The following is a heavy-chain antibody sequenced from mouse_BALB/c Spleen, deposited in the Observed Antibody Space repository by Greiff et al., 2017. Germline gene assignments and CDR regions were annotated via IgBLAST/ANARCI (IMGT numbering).Heavy chain of an antibody. CDR2: ISSGSSTI. J-gene: IGHJ4*01. CDR1: GFTFRSFG. CDR3: ARSLYDYGYAMDY. V-gene: IGHV5-17*02. Sequence: VNVVVSGGGLVQPGGFRKPSRVAPGFTFRSFGMPWVRQAPEKGLAWVAYISSGSSTIYYADTVKGRFTISRDNPKNTLFLQMTSLRSEDTAMYYCARSLYDYGYAMDYWGQGTSVTVSS. D-gene: IGHD2-4*01.